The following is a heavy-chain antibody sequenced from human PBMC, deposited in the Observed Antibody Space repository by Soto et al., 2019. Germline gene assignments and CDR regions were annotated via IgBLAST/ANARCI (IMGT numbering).Heavy chain of an antibody. Sequence: EVQLLESGGGLVQPGGSLRLSCAASGFTFSSYAMSWVRQAPGKGLEWVSSISAGGGSTYYADSVKGRFTISRDNSKNTLYLQMNSLRAEDTAVYYCAKGKYCSGGSCYPMLWYLDLWGRGTLVTVSS. CDR2: ISAGGGST. CDR3: AKGKYCSGGSCYPMLWYLDL. V-gene: IGHV3-23*01. CDR1: GFTFSSYA. J-gene: IGHJ2*01. D-gene: IGHD2-15*01.